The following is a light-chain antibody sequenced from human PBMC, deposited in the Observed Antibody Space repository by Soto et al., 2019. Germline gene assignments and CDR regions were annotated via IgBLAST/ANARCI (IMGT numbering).Light chain of an antibody. CDR3: SSYTSSSTVLV. V-gene: IGLV2-14*01. Sequence: QSVLTQPASVSGSPGQSITMSCTGDGSDVAGNKYVSWYQQHPGKAPKLIIFEVTNRPSGVSNRFSASKSGNTASLTISGLQADDEADYYCSSYTSSSTVLVFGGGTKLTVL. CDR2: EVT. CDR1: GSDVAGNKY. J-gene: IGLJ2*01.